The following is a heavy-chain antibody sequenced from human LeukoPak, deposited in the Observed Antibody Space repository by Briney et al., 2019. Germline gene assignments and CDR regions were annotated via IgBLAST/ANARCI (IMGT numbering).Heavy chain of an antibody. CDR3: AKDGLRFLEWLPNWFDP. J-gene: IGHJ5*02. CDR1: GFTFSSYG. V-gene: IGHV3-30*18. D-gene: IGHD3-3*01. CDR2: ISYDGSNK. Sequence: GGSLRLSCAASGFTFSSYGMHWVRQAPGKGLEWVAVISYDGSNKYYADSVKGRFTISRDNSKNTLYLQMNGLRAEDTAVYYCAKDGLRFLEWLPNWFDPWGQGTLVTVSS.